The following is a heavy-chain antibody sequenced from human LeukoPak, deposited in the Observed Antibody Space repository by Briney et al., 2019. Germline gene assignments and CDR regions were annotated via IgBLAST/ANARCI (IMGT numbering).Heavy chain of an antibody. J-gene: IGHJ4*02. V-gene: IGHV3-48*01. CDR3: ARDSHETLTGLDF. CDR1: GFTFSSYS. D-gene: IGHD3-9*01. Sequence: GGSLRLSCTASGFTFSSYSMNWVRQAPGKGLEWVSYISSGSNTIYYADSVKGRFTISRDNAKNSLYLQMNSLRAEDTAVFYCARDSHETLTGLDFWGQGTLVTVSS. CDR2: ISSGSNTI.